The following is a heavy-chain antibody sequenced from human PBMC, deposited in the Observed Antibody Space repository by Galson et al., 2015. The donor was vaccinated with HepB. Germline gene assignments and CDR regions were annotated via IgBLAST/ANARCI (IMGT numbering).Heavy chain of an antibody. CDR2: ISSSSSYI. Sequence: SLRLSCAASGFTFSSYTINWVRQAPGKGLEWVSSISSSSSYIYYADSMKGRFTISRDNAKNSLYLQMNSLRAEDTAVYYCAKDTLTIFGVALFDYWGQGTLVTVSS. J-gene: IGHJ4*02. CDR1: GFTFSSYT. D-gene: IGHD3-3*01. V-gene: IGHV3-21*04. CDR3: AKDTLTIFGVALFDY.